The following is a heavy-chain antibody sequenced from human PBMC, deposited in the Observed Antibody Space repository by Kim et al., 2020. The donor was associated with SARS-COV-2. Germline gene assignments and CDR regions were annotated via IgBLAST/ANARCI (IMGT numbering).Heavy chain of an antibody. Sequence: GGSLRLSCAVSGFTVSSNYMSRVRQAPGKGLEWVSTIYSGGNTYYADSVKGRFTISRDNSKNTLYLQMNSLRAEDTAVYYCARPHYDTLTALSYFDYWGQGALVTVSS. CDR1: GFTVSSNY. CDR3: ARPHYDTLTALSYFDY. D-gene: IGHD3-9*01. J-gene: IGHJ4*02. CDR2: IYSGGNT. V-gene: IGHV3-53*01.